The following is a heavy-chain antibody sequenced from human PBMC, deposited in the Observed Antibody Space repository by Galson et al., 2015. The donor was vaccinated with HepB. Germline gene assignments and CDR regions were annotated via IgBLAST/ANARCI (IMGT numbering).Heavy chain of an antibody. D-gene: IGHD6-19*01. V-gene: IGHV3-15*01. Sequence: SLRLSCAASGFTFSNAWMSWVRQAPGKGLEWVGRIKSKTDGGTTDYAAPVKGRFTISRDDPKNTLYLQMNSLKTEDTAVYYCTTDGGWLVEQVDYWGQGTLVTVSS. CDR2: IKSKTDGGTT. CDR1: GFTFSNAW. J-gene: IGHJ4*02. CDR3: TTDGGWLVEQVDY.